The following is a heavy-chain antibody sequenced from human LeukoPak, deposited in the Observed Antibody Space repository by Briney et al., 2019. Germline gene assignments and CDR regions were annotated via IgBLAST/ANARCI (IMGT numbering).Heavy chain of an antibody. CDR2: ISYDGSNK. J-gene: IGHJ4*02. V-gene: IGHV3-30-3*01. CDR3: ARDGRDGYNLDY. CDR1: GFTFSGYA. Sequence: GGSLRLSCAASGFTFSGYAMHWVRQAPGKGLEWVAVISYDGSNKYYADSVKGRFTISRDNSKNTLYLQMNSLRAEDTAVYYCARDGRDGYNLDYWGQGTLVTVSS. D-gene: IGHD5-24*01.